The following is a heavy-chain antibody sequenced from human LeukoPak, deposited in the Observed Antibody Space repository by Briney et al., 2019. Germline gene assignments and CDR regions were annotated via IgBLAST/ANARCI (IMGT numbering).Heavy chain of an antibody. CDR1: GGTFSSYT. J-gene: IGHJ3*02. CDR2: IIPLFGTP. Sequence: SVKVSCKASGGTFSSYTISWVRQAPGQGLEWMGGIIPLFGTPDYAQKFQDRLTITADKSTSTAYMELSSLRSEDTAVYYCARGLKSGYYYRGAFDIWGQGTMVTVSS. V-gene: IGHV1-69*06. D-gene: IGHD3-22*01. CDR3: ARGLKSGYYYRGAFDI.